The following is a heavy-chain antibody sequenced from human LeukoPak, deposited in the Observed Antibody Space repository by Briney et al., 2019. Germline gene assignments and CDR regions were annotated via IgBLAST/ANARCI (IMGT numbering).Heavy chain of an antibody. CDR1: GFTFSSYG. D-gene: IGHD1-26*01. V-gene: IGHV3-33*01. CDR2: IWYDGSNK. Sequence: GGSLRLSCAASGFTFSSYGMHWVRQAPGKGLEWVAVIWYDGSNKYYADSVKGRFTISRDNSKNTLYLQMNSLRAEDTAVYYCARLVRAPGRFDYWGQGTLVTVSS. CDR3: ARLVRAPGRFDY. J-gene: IGHJ4*02.